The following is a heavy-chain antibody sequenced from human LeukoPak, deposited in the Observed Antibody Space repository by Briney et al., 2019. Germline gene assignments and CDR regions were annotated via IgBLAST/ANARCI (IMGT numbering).Heavy chain of an antibody. D-gene: IGHD3-22*01. Sequence: GGSLRLSCAASGFTVSSNYMSWVRQAPGKGLEWVSVIYSGGRTYYADSVKGRFTISRDNSKNTLYLQMNSLRAEDTAVYYCARESNSGYYLSYWGQGTLVTVSS. CDR3: ARESNSGYYLSY. V-gene: IGHV3-66*01. CDR2: IYSGGRT. J-gene: IGHJ4*02. CDR1: GFTVSSNY.